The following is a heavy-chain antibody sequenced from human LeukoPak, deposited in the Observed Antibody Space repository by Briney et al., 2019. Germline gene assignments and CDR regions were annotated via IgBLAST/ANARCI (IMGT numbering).Heavy chain of an antibody. CDR1: GFTFDDYA. Sequence: GGSLRLSCAASGFTFDDYAMHWVRQAPGKGLEWVSGISWNSDSIDYADSVKGRFTISRDNAKNSLYLQMYSLRAEDTAVYYCARDPPRYSGYDPVYYYYGMDVWGQGTTVTVSS. CDR2: ISWNSDSI. J-gene: IGHJ6*02. V-gene: IGHV3-9*01. CDR3: ARDPPRYSGYDPVYYYYGMDV. D-gene: IGHD5-12*01.